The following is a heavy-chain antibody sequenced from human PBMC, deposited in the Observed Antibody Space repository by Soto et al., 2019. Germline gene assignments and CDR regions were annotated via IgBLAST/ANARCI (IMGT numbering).Heavy chain of an antibody. D-gene: IGHD1-7*01. Sequence: GGSLRLSCAASGFTFSSYAMSWVRQAPGKGLEWVSAISGSGGSTYYADSVKGRFTIPRDNSKNTLYLQMNSLRAEDTAVYYCAKDPYWNYATPDYFDYWGQGTLVTVSS. CDR2: ISGSGGST. CDR3: AKDPYWNYATPDYFDY. V-gene: IGHV3-23*01. J-gene: IGHJ4*02. CDR1: GFTFSSYA.